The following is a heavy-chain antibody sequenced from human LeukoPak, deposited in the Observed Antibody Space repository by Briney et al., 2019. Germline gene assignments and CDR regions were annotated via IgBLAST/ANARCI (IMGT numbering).Heavy chain of an antibody. V-gene: IGHV4-61*01. CDR1: GGSVSSGSYY. D-gene: IGHD3-9*01. CDR2: IYYSGRT. J-gene: IGHJ5*02. Sequence: SETLSLTCTVSGGSVSSGSYYWSWIRQPPGKGLGWIGYIYYSGRTNYNPSLKSRVTISVDTSKNQFSLKLSSVTAADTAVYYCEREVEDYDILTGYSNWFDPWGQGTLVTVSS. CDR3: EREVEDYDILTGYSNWFDP.